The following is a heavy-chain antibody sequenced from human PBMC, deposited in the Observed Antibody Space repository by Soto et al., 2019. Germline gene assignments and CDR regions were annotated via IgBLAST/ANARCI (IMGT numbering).Heavy chain of an antibody. Sequence: QVQLVQSGAEVKKPGSSVKVSCKASGGTFSSYAISWVRQAPGQGLEWMGGIIPIFGTANYAQKFQGRVTITADEHTSTADMELSSLRSEDTAGYYCARHLQRTVDTALFDPWGQGTLVTVSS. V-gene: IGHV1-69*12. CDR1: GGTFSSYA. CDR3: ARHLQRTVDTALFDP. CDR2: IIPIFGTA. J-gene: IGHJ5*02. D-gene: IGHD5-18*01.